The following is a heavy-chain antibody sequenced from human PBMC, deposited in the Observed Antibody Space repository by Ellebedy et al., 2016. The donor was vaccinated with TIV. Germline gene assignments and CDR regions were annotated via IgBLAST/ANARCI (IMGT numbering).Heavy chain of an antibody. J-gene: IGHJ6*02. CDR1: GGSISSGGYY. V-gene: IGHV4-31*03. Sequence: MPSETLSLTCTVSGGSISSGGYYWGWIRQLPGKGLEWIGYIYYSGSTYYNPSLRSRVTISVDTSKNQFSLKLSSVTAADTAVYYCAREMGYDTLTGNYGMDVWGQGTTVTVSS. CDR3: AREMGYDTLTGNYGMDV. D-gene: IGHD3-9*01. CDR2: IYYSGST.